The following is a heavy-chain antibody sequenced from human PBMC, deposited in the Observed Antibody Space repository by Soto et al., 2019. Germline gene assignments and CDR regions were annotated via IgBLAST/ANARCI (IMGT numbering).Heavy chain of an antibody. D-gene: IGHD5-18*01. CDR3: ARESVDTAMATPDFDY. CDR1: GFTFSSYA. V-gene: IGHV3-30-3*01. Sequence: QVQLVESGGGVVQPGRSLRLSCAASGFTFSSYAMHWVRQAPGKGLEWVAVISYDGSNKYYADSVKGRFTISRDNSKNTLYLQMNSLRAEDTAVYYCARESVDTAMATPDFDYWGQGTLVTVSS. CDR2: ISYDGSNK. J-gene: IGHJ4*02.